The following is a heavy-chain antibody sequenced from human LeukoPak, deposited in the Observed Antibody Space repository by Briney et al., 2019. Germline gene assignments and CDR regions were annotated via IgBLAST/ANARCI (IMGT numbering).Heavy chain of an antibody. CDR1: GGSISGYY. J-gene: IGHJ5*02. D-gene: IGHD6-13*01. CDR3: ARVWGAYSSSWHFDP. V-gene: IGHV4-59*01. Sequence: SETLSLTCTVSGGSISGYYWSWIRRPPGKGLEWIGYIDDSGNTNYNPSLKSQVTISVDKPKNQFSLRLSFVTAADTATYYCARVWGAYSSSWHFDPWGQGTLVTVSS. CDR2: IDDSGNT.